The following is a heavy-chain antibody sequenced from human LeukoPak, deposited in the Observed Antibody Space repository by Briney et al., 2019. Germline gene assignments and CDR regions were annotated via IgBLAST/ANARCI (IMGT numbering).Heavy chain of an antibody. CDR2: IRYDGSNE. CDR1: GFTFSSYG. D-gene: IGHD2-2*01. Sequence: GGSLRLSCAASGFTFSSYGMHWVRQAPGKGLEWVAFIRYDGSNEYYADSVKGRFTISRDNSKNTLYLQMNSLRAEDTAVYYCAKDPCSSTSCYGGRFDYWGQGTLVTVSS. V-gene: IGHV3-30*02. CDR3: AKDPCSSTSCYGGRFDY. J-gene: IGHJ4*02.